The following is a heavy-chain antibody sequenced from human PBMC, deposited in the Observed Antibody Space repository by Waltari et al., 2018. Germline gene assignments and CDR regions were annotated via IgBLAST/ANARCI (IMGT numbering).Heavy chain of an antibody. J-gene: IGHJ4*02. CDR2: SQPNSGGT. Sequence: QVQLVQAGAEVKKPGASVEVSCKTSGYALTSYYMHWVRQATGQGLEWMGLSQPNSGGTNYAQKYQGRITMTRDTSISTGYMELSRLISNDTAVYYCARSYQSGSYSDYWGQGTPVTVSS. D-gene: IGHD1-26*01. CDR1: GYALTSYY. CDR3: ARSYQSGSYSDY. V-gene: IGHV1-2*06.